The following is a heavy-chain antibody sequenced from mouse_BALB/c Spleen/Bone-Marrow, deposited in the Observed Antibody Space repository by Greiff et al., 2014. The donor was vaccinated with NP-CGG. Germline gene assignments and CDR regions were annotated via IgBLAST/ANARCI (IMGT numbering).Heavy chain of an antibody. J-gene: IGHJ1*01. D-gene: IGHD1-1*01. CDR3: TKPSFYYGSSYWYFDV. CDR1: GFNIKDAY. V-gene: IGHV14-3*02. Sequence: EVKLMESGAELAKPGASVKLSCTASGFNIKDAYVHWVKQRPEQGLEWIGRIDPANGDTKYDPKFQGKATITADTSSNTAYLQLSSLTSEDTAVYYCTKPSFYYGSSYWYFDVWGAGTTVTVSS. CDR2: IDPANGDT.